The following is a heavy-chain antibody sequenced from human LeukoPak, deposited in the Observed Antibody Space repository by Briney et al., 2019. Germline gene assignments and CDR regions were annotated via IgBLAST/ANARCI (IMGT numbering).Heavy chain of an antibody. CDR2: ISGSGGSI. CDR1: GFTFSSYA. CDR3: AKGREGSYYWPDY. V-gene: IGHV3-23*01. Sequence: GGSLRLSCAASGFTFSSYAMSWVRQAPGKGLEWVSTISGSGGSIYYADSVKGRFTISRDNSKNTLYLQMNSLRAEGTAVYYCAKGREGSYYWPDYWGQGTLVTVSS. D-gene: IGHD1-26*01. J-gene: IGHJ4*02.